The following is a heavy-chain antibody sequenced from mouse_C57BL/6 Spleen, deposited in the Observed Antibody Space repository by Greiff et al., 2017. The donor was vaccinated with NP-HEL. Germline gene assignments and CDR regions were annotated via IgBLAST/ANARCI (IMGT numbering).Heavy chain of an antibody. CDR1: GYTFTSYW. Sequence: VQLQQSGTELVKPGASVKLSCKASGYTFTSYWMHWVKQRPGQGLEWIGNINPSNGGTNYNEKFKSKATLTVDKSSSTAYMQLSSLTSEDSAVYYCARFDYDVYYAMDDWGQRTSVTVSS. D-gene: IGHD2-4*01. CDR2: INPSNGGT. CDR3: ARFDYDVYYAMDD. V-gene: IGHV1-53*01. J-gene: IGHJ4*01.